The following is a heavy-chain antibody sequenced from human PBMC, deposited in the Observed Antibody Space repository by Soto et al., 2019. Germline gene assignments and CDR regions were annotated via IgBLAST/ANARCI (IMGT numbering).Heavy chain of an antibody. Sequence: SQTLSLTCAMSGDSVSSNSAAWKWIRQSPSRGLEWLGSTYYRAKWYNDYAVSVKSRITINPDTSKNQFSLQLNSVTPEDTAVYYCARDLNELTGYAFDIWGQGTMVTVSS. J-gene: IGHJ3*02. D-gene: IGHD7-27*01. CDR1: GDSVSSNSAA. V-gene: IGHV6-1*01. CDR2: TYYRAKWYN. CDR3: ARDLNELTGYAFDI.